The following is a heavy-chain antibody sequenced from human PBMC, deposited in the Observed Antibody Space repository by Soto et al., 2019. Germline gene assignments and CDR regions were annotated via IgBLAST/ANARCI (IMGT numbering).Heavy chain of an antibody. CDR1: GYTFTTYG. D-gene: IGHD1-26*01. Sequence: ASVKVSCKASGYTFTTYGISWVRQAPGQVLEWMGWISAYNGNTKYAQKLQGRVTMTTDTSSSTAYMELRSLISDDTAVYYCARDPGTYSGSYRYWGQGTLVTVSS. CDR2: ISAYNGNT. V-gene: IGHV1-18*04. J-gene: IGHJ4*02. CDR3: ARDPGTYSGSYRY.